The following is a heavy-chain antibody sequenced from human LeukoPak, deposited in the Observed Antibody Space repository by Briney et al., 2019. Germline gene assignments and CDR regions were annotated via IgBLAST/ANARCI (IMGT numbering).Heavy chain of an antibody. D-gene: IGHD4/OR15-4a*01. CDR1: GYTFTSYD. Sequence: EDSVKVSCKASGYTFTSYDINWVRQATGQGLEWMGWMNPNSGNTVYAQKFQGRVTITRNTSISTAYMELSSLRSEDTAVYYCARDGDDYTFDYWGQGTLVTVSS. CDR2: MNPNSGNT. J-gene: IGHJ4*02. V-gene: IGHV1-8*03. CDR3: ARDGDDYTFDY.